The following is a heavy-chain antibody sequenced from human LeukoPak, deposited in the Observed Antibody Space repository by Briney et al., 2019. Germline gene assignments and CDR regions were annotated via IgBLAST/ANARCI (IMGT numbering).Heavy chain of an antibody. CDR3: ARGPYCSGATCYSQVYDF. J-gene: IGHJ4*02. CDR1: GHTFTTYG. CDR2: ITTYNGNT. D-gene: IGHD2-15*01. V-gene: IGHV1-18*01. Sequence: ASVKVSCKASGHTFTTYGISWVRQAPGQGLEWMGWITTYNGNTNYAQKLQGRVTMTTDTSTSTAYMELRSLRSDDTAVYYCARGPYCSGATCYSQVYDFWGQGSPVAVSS.